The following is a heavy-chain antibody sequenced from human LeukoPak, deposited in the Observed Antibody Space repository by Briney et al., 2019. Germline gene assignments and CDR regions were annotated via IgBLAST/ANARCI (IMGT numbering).Heavy chain of an antibody. V-gene: IGHV1-2*02. D-gene: IGHD2-2*01. CDR3: ARDPPNCSSTSCYGEGDDY. J-gene: IGHJ4*02. CDR1: GYTFTGYY. Sequence: ASVKVSCKASGYTFTGYYMHWVRQAPGQGLEWMGWINPNSGGTNYAQKFQGRVTMTRDTSISTAYMELSRLRSDDTAVYYCARDPPNCSSTSCYGEGDDYWGQGTLVTVSS. CDR2: INPNSGGT.